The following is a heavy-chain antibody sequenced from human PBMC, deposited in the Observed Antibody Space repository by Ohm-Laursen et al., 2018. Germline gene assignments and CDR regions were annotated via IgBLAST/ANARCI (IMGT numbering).Heavy chain of an antibody. Sequence: TLSLTCAVTGDSISTSYWSWIRQPPGKGLEWIGYIFDSGRTNYNPALRSRVTISVDTSKNQISLSLRSVTAADTAIYYCAGNRLGSSFDNWGPGTVVTVSS. CDR1: GDSISTSY. V-gene: IGHV4-59*08. CDR3: AGNRLGSSFDN. D-gene: IGHD1-26*01. CDR2: IFDSGRT. J-gene: IGHJ4*02.